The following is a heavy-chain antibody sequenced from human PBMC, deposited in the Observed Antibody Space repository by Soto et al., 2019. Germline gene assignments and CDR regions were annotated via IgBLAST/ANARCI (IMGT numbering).Heavy chain of an antibody. D-gene: IGHD6-13*01. Sequence: GGSLRLSCAASGFTFSSYAMSWVRQAPGKGLEWVSAISGSGGSTYYADSVKGRFTISRDNSKNTLYLQMNSLRAEDTAVYYCAKDLYDRIAPAGTTPEFDYWGQGTLVTVSS. CDR1: GFTFSSYA. CDR3: AKDLYDRIAPAGTTPEFDY. V-gene: IGHV3-23*01. J-gene: IGHJ4*02. CDR2: ISGSGGST.